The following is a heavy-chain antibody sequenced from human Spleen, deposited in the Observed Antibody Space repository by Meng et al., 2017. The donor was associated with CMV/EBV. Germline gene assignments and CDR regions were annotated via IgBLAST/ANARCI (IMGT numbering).Heavy chain of an antibody. D-gene: IGHD1-26*01. CDR1: GYSVSSNSAA. CDR2: TYYRSKWYN. CDR3: AKMVGGTADY. V-gene: IGHV6-1*01. J-gene: IGHJ4*02. Sequence: AISGYSVSSNSAAWNWIRQSPSRGLEWLGRTYYRSKWYNDYAVSVKSRITINPDTSKNQFSLQLSSVTPEDTAIYYCAKMVGGTADYWGQGTLVTVSS.